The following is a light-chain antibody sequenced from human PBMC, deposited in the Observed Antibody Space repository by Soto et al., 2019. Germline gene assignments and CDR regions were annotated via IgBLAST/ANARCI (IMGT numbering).Light chain of an antibody. J-gene: IGKJ4*01. Sequence: EIVLTQSPATLPLSPGERATLSCRASQSVSSYLGWYQQKPCQAPRLLIYDASNRATGIPARFSGSGSGRDFTLTISSLEPEDFAVYYCQQRSSWPLLTFGGGTKVEIK. CDR3: QQRSSWPLLT. CDR1: QSVSSY. V-gene: IGKV3-11*02. CDR2: DAS.